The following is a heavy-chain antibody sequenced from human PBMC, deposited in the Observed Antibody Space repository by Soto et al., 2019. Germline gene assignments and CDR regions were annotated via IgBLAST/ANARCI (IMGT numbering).Heavy chain of an antibody. CDR2: ISYDGSNK. CDR1: GFTFSSYG. V-gene: IGHV3-30*18. J-gene: IGHJ4*02. Sequence: GGSLRLSCAASGFTFSSYGMHWVRQAPGKGLEWVAVISYDGSNKYYADSVKGRFTISRDDSKNTLYLQMNSLRAEDTAVYYCAKGQDVYYDSSGYYAHSGQGTLVTVAS. D-gene: IGHD3-22*01. CDR3: AKGQDVYYDSSGYYAH.